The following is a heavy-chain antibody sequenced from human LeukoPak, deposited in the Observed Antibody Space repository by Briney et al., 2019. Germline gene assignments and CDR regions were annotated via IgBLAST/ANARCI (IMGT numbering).Heavy chain of an antibody. D-gene: IGHD6-19*01. J-gene: IGHJ4*02. CDR1: GGSITSTNL. CDR3: ASNRGQWLFSD. Sequence: PSETLSLTCAVSGGSITSTNLWNWVRQPPGKGLEWIGQIHHSGSTNYNPSLKSRVTISVDKSNNQFSLKLRSVTAADTAVYYCASNRGQWLFSDWGQGTLVTVSS. CDR2: IHHSGST. V-gene: IGHV4-4*02.